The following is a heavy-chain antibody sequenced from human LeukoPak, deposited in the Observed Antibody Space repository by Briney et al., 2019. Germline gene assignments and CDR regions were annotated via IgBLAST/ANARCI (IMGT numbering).Heavy chain of an antibody. CDR1: GGSISGSNW. D-gene: IGHD4-17*01. V-gene: IGHV4-4*02. J-gene: IGHJ4*02. CDR2: IYHSGST. Sequence: PSQTLSLTCAVSGGSISGSNWWSWVRQPPGKGLEWIGEIYHSGSTNYNPSLKSRVTISVDTSKNQFSLKLSSVTAADTAVYYCARDRGDYGDSLFDYWGQGTLVTVSS. CDR3: ARDRGDYGDSLFDY.